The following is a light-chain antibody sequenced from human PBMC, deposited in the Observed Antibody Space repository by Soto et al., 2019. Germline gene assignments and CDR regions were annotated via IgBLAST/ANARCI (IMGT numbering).Light chain of an antibody. J-gene: IGLJ2*01. CDR2: GNS. Sequence: QSVLTQPRSVSGAPGQRVTISCTGSSSNIGAGYDVNWYQQLPGTAPKLLIYGNSNRPSGIPDRFSGSKSGTSASLAITGLQAEDEADYYCQSYDSSLSVLVVFGGGTKLTVL. V-gene: IGLV1-40*01. CDR3: QSYDSSLSVLVV. CDR1: SSNIGAGYD.